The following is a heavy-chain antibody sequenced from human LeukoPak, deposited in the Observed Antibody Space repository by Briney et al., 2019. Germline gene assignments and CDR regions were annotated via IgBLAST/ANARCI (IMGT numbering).Heavy chain of an antibody. CDR1: GFTFSSYG. Sequence: PGGTLRLSCAASGFTFSSYGMSWVRQAPGKGLEWVSAISGSGGSTYYADSVKGRSTISRDNAKNSLYLQMNSLRAEDTAVYYCARLTTVTSLGDYWGQGTLVTVSS. D-gene: IGHD4-17*01. J-gene: IGHJ4*02. V-gene: IGHV3-23*01. CDR3: ARLTTVTSLGDY. CDR2: ISGSGGST.